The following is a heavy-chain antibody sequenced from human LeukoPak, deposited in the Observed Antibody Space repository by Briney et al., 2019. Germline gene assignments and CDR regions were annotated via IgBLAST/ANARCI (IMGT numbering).Heavy chain of an antibody. Sequence: PSESLSLTCTVSGGSISSYYWSWIRQPPGKGLEWIGYIYYSGSTNYNPSLKSRVTISVDTSKNQFSLKLSYVTAADTAVYFCARESSWGNFDYWGQGTLVTVSS. V-gene: IGHV4-59*01. D-gene: IGHD7-27*01. CDR2: IYYSGST. CDR1: GGSISSYY. CDR3: ARESSWGNFDY. J-gene: IGHJ4*02.